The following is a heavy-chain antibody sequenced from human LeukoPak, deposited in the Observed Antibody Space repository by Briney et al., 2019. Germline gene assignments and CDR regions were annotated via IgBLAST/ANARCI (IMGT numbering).Heavy chain of an antibody. Sequence: KPSETLSLTCAVYGGSFSGYYWSWIRQPPGKGLEWIGEINHSGSTNYNPSLKSRVTISVDTSKNQFSLKLSSVTAADTAVYYCARGSIAVAGAHPPYWYYMDVWGKGTTVTVSS. J-gene: IGHJ6*03. CDR2: INHSGST. CDR3: ARGSIAVAGAHPPYWYYMDV. CDR1: GGSFSGYY. D-gene: IGHD6-19*01. V-gene: IGHV4-34*01.